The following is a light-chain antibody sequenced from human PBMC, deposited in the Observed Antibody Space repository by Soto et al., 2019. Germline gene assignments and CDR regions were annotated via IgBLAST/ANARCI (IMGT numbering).Light chain of an antibody. CDR2: DAS. J-gene: IGKJ1*01. CDR1: QSVRSNY. CDR3: HQYSSSPET. Sequence: IVLTQSPGTLSLSPGERATLSCGASQSVRSNYLAWYQQKSGQAPRLLIYDASSRATGIPDRFSGSGSGTDFSLTISRLEPEDFAVYFCHQYSSSPETFGHGTKVDIX. V-gene: IGKV3-20*01.